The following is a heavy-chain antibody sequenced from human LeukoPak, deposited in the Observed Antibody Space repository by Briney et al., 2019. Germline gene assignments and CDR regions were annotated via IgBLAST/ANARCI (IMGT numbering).Heavy chain of an antibody. CDR2: IYYSGST. CDR3: AGSYAGGVITN. CDR1: GGSISSYY. V-gene: IGHV4-59*01. D-gene: IGHD3-10*01. J-gene: IGHJ4*02. Sequence: SETLSLTCTVSGGSISSYYWSWIRQPPGKGLEWIGYIYYSGSTNYNPSLKSRVTISVDTSKNQFSLKLSSVTAADTAVYYCAGSYAGGVITNWGQGTLVTVSS.